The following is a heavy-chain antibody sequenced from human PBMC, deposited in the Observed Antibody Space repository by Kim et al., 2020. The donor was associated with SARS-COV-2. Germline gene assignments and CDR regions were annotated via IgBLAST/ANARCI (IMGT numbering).Heavy chain of an antibody. D-gene: IGHD6-13*01. J-gene: IGHJ5*02. CDR3: ARGLSSSWYAWFDP. Sequence: NSSLKSRVTISVDTSKNQFSLKLSSVTAADAAIYYCARGLSSSWYAWFDPWGQGTLVTVSS. V-gene: IGHV4-34*01.